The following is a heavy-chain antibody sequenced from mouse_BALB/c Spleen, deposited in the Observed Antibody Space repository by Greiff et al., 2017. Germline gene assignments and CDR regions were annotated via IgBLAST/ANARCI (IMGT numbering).Heavy chain of an antibody. Sequence: VKLQESGPGLVQPSQSLSITCTVSGFSLTSYGVHWVRQSPGKGLEWLGVIWSGGSTDYNAAFISRLSISKDNSKSQVFFKMNSLQTDDTAMYYCARDEYGNSWFAYWGQGTLVTVSA. D-gene: IGHD2-10*02. J-gene: IGHJ3*01. CDR1: GFSLTSYG. CDR3: ARDEYGNSWFAY. CDR2: IWSGGST. V-gene: IGHV2-2*01.